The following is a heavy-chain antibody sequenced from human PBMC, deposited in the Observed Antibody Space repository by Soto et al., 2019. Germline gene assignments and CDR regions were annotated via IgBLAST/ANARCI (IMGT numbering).Heavy chain of an antibody. CDR2: IIPIFGTA. V-gene: IGHV1-69*13. D-gene: IGHD2-2*01. CDR3: AREGGSPSCYDCYYGMDV. CDR1: GGTFSSYA. J-gene: IGHJ6*02. Sequence: SVKVSCKASGGTFSSYAISWVRQAPGQGLEWMGGIIPIFGTANYAQKFQGRVTITADESTSTAYMELSSLRSEDTAVYYCAREGGSPSCYDCYYGMDVWGQGTTVTVSS.